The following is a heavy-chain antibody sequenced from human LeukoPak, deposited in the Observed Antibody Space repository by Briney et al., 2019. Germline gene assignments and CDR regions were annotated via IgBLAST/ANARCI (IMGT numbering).Heavy chain of an antibody. CDR3: AREYNDGSGSYDY. V-gene: IGHV3-33*01. J-gene: IGHJ4*02. CDR1: GFTFSSYG. Sequence: GGSLRLSCAASGFTFSSYGMHWVRQAPGKGLEWVAVIWYDGSNKYYADSVKGRFTISRDNSKNTLYLQMNSLRAEDTALYYCAREYNDGSGSYDYWGQGTLVTVSS. D-gene: IGHD3-10*01. CDR2: IWYDGSNK.